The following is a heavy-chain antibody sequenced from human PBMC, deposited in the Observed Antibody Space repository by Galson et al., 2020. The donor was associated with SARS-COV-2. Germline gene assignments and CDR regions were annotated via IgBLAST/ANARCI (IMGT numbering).Heavy chain of an antibody. V-gene: IGHV3-23*01. J-gene: IGHJ6*02. Sequence: GGSLRLTCAASGFSFSTSAMTWVRQGPGKGLEWVSLISSSGTTEYYADSVKGRFTMSRDNSKNTLYLQMNSLRAEDTAVYFCARIRGSCSRDYCHAGNYYGMDVWGQGTPVTVSS. D-gene: IGHD2-15*01. CDR2: ISSSGTTE. CDR1: GFSFSTSA. CDR3: ARIRGSCSRDYCHAGNYYGMDV.